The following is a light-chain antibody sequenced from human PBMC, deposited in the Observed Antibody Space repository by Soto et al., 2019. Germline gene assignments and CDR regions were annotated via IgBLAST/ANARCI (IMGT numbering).Light chain of an antibody. CDR2: DVS. Sequence: QSALTQPASVSGSPGPSITISCTGTSSDVGGYNYVSWYQQHPGKAPKLMIYDVSNRPSGVSNRFSGSKSGNTASLTISGLQAEDEAYYYCSSYTSSSLVFGGGTQLTV. CDR1: SSDVGGYNY. J-gene: IGLJ2*01. V-gene: IGLV2-14*01. CDR3: SSYTSSSLV.